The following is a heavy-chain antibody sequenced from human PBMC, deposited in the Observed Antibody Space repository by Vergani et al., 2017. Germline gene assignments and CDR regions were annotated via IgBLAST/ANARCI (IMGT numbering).Heavy chain of an antibody. D-gene: IGHD3-16*02. CDR2: INHSGST. J-gene: IGHJ6*03. V-gene: IGHV4-34*01. Sequence: QVQLQQWGAGLLKPSETLSLTCAVYGGSFSGYYWSWIRQPPGKGLEWIGEINHSGSTNYNPSLKSRVTISVDTSKNQFSLKLSSVTAADTAVYYCARGCAWYDYVWGSYRPYYYYYMDVWGKGTTVTVSS. CDR3: ARGCAWYDYVWGSYRPYYYYYMDV. CDR1: GGSFSGYY.